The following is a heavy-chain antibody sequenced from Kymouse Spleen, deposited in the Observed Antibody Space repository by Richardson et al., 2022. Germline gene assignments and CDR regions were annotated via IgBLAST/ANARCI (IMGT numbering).Heavy chain of an antibody. Sequence: QVQLQESGPGLVKPSETLSLTCTVSGGSVSSGSYYWSWIRQPPGKGLEWIGYIYYSGSTNYNPSLKSRVTISVDTSKNQFSLKLSSVTAADTAVYYCARGGSYPFFDYWGQGTLVTVSS. J-gene: IGHJ4*02. D-gene: IGHD1-26*01. CDR2: IYYSGST. CDR1: GGSVSSGSYY. CDR3: ARGGSYPFFDY. V-gene: IGHV4-61*01.